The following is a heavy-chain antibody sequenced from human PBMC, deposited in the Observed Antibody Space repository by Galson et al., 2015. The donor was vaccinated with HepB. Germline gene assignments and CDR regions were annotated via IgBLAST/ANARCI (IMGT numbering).Heavy chain of an antibody. CDR3: ATDFRIATTGARVGYYFDS. J-gene: IGHJ4*02. V-gene: IGHV1-69*06. CDR1: EGTFGDYT. D-gene: IGHD1-1*01. CDR2: IIPIFGAP. Sequence: SVKVSCKASEGTFGDYTISWLRQAPGQGLEWVGGIIPIFGAPNYAQSFHDRVTISADRSTRTVYMELNSLTSEDTAVYYCATDFRIATTGARVGYYFDSWGQGTLVTASS.